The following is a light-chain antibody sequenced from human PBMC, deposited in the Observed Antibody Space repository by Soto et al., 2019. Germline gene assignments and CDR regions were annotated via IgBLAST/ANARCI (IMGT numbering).Light chain of an antibody. CDR2: GAS. CDR1: QSVNSNY. CDR3: QQYDSTPPT. V-gene: IGKV3-20*01. J-gene: IGKJ1*01. Sequence: EIVLTQSPGTLSLSPGDRATLSCRASQSVNSNYLAWYQRKPCQAPRLLIYGASNRATDIPYRFSASGSGTDFTLTITRLEAEDFAVYYCQQYDSTPPTFGQGTKVEVK.